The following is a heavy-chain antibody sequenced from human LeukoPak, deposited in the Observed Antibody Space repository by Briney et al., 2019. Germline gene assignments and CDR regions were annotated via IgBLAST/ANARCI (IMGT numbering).Heavy chain of an antibody. D-gene: IGHD2-21*02. J-gene: IGHJ5*02. Sequence: SETLSLTCTVSGGSISNYYWSWIRQPAGKGLEWIGRISTSGSTNYNPSLRSRVTMSVDTSKNQFSLRLTSLTAADTAVYYWATVTDPRYNYFDPWGQGTLVTVSS. CDR2: ISTSGST. CDR1: GGSISNYY. V-gene: IGHV4-4*07. CDR3: ATVTDPRYNYFDP.